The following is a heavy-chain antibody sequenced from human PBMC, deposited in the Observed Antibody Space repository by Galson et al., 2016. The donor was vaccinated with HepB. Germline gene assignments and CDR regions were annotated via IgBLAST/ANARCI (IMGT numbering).Heavy chain of an antibody. D-gene: IGHD3/OR15-3a*01. V-gene: IGHV1-46*01. Sequence: SVKVSCKASGYTFTSYYMHWVRQAPGQGLEWMGIINPSGGSTSYAQKFQGRVTVTRDTYTSTVYMELSSLRSEDTAVYYCARGTGTGGYFDYWGQGTLVTVSS. CDR2: INPSGGST. CDR3: ARGTGTGGYFDY. J-gene: IGHJ4*02. CDR1: GYTFTSYY.